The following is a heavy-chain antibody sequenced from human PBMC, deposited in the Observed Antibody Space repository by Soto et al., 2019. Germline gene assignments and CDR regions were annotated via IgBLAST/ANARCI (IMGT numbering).Heavy chain of an antibody. V-gene: IGHV3-30-3*01. J-gene: IGHJ2*01. CDR3: ARDASANWYFDWYLEL. CDR2: IANDASSE. CDR1: GFTFSNSP. Sequence: QVQLVESGGGVVQSGGSLRLSCAASGFTFSNSPMHWLRQAPGKGLEWVAIIANDASSEHYADSVKGRFTISSDNAENTLYLQTNSLRTEDTALFYCARDASANWYFDWYLELWCRGNLVTVSS. D-gene: IGHD1-7*01.